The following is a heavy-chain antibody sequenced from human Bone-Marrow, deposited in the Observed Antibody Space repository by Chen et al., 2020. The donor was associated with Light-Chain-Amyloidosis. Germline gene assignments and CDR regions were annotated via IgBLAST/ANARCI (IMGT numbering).Heavy chain of an antibody. Sequence: EXXXLTCTVSGGSLSSSTYYWGWIRQPPGKGLEWIGTIYYSGSTYYNPSLKSRVTISVDTSKNQFSLSLSSVTAADTAVYYCAGHSGYHYFDNWGQGTPVTVSS. CDR2: IYYSGST. CDR1: GGSLSSSTYY. D-gene: IGHD5-12*01. V-gene: IGHV4-39*01. CDR3: AGHSGYHYFDN. J-gene: IGHJ4*02.